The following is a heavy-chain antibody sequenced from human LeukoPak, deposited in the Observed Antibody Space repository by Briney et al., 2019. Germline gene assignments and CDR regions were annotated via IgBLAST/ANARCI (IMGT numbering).Heavy chain of an antibody. D-gene: IGHD6-13*01. J-gene: IGHJ1*01. V-gene: IGHV5-51*01. CDR3: ARSSGIAAAGPGRRYFQH. Sequence: PGESLKISCKGSGYSFTSYWIGWVRQMPGKGLEWMGIIYPGDSDTRYSPSFQGQVTISADKSISTAYLQWSSLKASDTAMYYCARSSGIAAAGPGRRYFQHWGQGTLVTVSS. CDR2: IYPGDSDT. CDR1: GYSFTSYW.